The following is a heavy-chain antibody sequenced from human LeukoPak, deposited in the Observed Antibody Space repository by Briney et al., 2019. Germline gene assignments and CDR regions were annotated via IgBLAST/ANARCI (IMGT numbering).Heavy chain of an antibody. CDR2: ISGSGGST. D-gene: IGHD3-10*01. V-gene: IGHV3-23*01. CDR3: AKQEESWRVRGMGYYYYYYMDV. CDR1: GFTFSSYA. J-gene: IGHJ6*03. Sequence: GGSLRLSCAASGFTFSSYAMSWVRQAPGKGLEWVSAISGSGGSTYYADSVKGRFTISRDNSMNTLYLQMNSLRAEDTAVYYCAKQEESWRVRGMGYYYYYYMDVWGKGTTVTISS.